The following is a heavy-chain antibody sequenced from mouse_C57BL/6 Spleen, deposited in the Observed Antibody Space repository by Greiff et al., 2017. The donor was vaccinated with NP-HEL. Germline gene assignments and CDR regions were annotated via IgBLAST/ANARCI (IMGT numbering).Heavy chain of an antibody. V-gene: IGHV5-4*03. J-gene: IGHJ4*01. Sequence: EVKLVESGGGLVKPGGSLKLSCAASGFTFSSYAMSWVRQTPAKRLEWVATISDGGSYTYYPDNVKGRFTISRDNAKNNLYLQMSHLKSEDTAMYYWARSNVNHYSIDYWGQGTLVTVAA. CDR2: ISDGGSYT. CDR1: GFTFSSYA. CDR3: ARSNVNHYSIDY.